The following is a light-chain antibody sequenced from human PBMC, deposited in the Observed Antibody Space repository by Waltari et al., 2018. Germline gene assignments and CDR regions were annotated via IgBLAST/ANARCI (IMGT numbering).Light chain of an antibody. V-gene: IGKV1-39*01. CDR3: QQSYSTPYT. J-gene: IGKJ2*01. CDR2: AAS. CDR1: QSISSY. Sequence: DIQMTQSPSYLSASVGDRVTITCRASQSISSYLNWYQQKPGKAPKLLICAASSLQSGVPSRFSGSGSGTDFTLTISSLQPEDFATYYCQQSYSTPYTFGQGTKLEIK.